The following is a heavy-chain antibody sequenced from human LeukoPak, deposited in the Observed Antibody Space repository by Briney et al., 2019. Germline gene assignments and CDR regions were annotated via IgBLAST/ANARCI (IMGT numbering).Heavy chain of an antibody. D-gene: IGHD3-9*01. Sequence: SVKVSCKASGGTFSSYAISWVRQAPGQGLEWMGGIIPIFGTANYAQKFQGRVTITADESTSTAYMELSSLRSEDTAVYYCANVKYYDTLTGYYAPFDYWGQGTLVTVSS. V-gene: IGHV1-69*13. CDR3: ANVKYYDTLTGYYAPFDY. J-gene: IGHJ4*02. CDR2: IIPIFGTA. CDR1: GGTFSSYA.